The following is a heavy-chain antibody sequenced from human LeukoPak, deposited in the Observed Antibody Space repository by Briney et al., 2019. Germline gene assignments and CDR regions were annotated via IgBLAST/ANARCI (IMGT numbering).Heavy chain of an antibody. V-gene: IGHV4-34*01. CDR2: INHSGST. J-gene: IGHJ4*02. Sequence: SETLSPTCAVYGGSFSGYYWSWIRQPPGKGLEWIGEINHSGSTNYNPSLKSRVTISVDTSKNQFSLKLSSVTAADTAVYYCARGCSSTSCHTARYYFDYWGQGTLVTVSS. CDR3: ARGCSSTSCHTARYYFDY. CDR1: GGSFSGYY. D-gene: IGHD2-2*02.